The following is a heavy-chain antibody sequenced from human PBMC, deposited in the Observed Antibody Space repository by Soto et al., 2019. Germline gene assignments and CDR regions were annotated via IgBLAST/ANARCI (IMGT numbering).Heavy chain of an antibody. Sequence: GGSLRLSCVASGFSFGTYAMTWVRQVPGKGLEWVSTISGGIGSTFCADSVKGRFIVSRDNTETTVYLHLSSLGVDDTAVYYCARQAIVDVKVATDWYFDLWGRGTQVTVSS. V-gene: IGHV3-23*01. CDR3: ARQAIVDVKVATDWYFDL. CDR2: ISGGIGST. J-gene: IGHJ2*01. D-gene: IGHD5-12*01. CDR1: GFSFGTYA.